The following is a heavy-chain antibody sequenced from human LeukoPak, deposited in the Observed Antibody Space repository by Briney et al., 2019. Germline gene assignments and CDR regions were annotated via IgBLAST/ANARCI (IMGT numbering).Heavy chain of an antibody. Sequence: GGSLRLSCAASGFTFSNAWMSWVRQAPGKGLEWVGRIKSKTDGGTTDYAAPVKGRFTISRDDSKNTLYLQMNSLKTEDTAVYYCTTYSSSWDLDYYYYYMDVWGKGTTVTVSS. CDR1: GFTFSNAW. J-gene: IGHJ6*03. CDR3: TTYSSSWDLDYYYYYMDV. V-gene: IGHV3-15*01. CDR2: IKSKTDGGTT. D-gene: IGHD6-13*01.